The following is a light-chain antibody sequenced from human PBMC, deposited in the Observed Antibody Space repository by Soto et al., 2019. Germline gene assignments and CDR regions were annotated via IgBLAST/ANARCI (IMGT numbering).Light chain of an antibody. CDR3: QQYNGYWT. Sequence: DIQMTQSPSTLSASVGDRVTITCRASQSISDSLAWYQQKPGKAPKLLIYEASTLKSGVPSRFSGSRSGTEYTLTISSLQPDDFAIYYCQQYNGYWTFGQGTKVELK. J-gene: IGKJ1*01. V-gene: IGKV1-5*03. CDR1: QSISDS. CDR2: EAS.